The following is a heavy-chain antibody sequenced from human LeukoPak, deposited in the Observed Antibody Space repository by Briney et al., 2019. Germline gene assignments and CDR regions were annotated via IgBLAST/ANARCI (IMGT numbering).Heavy chain of an antibody. J-gene: IGHJ4*02. D-gene: IGHD3-22*01. CDR3: ARANSFDSSGYYFDY. V-gene: IGHV3-49*02. Sequence: GRFTISRDDPKSIAYLQMNSLKTEDTAVYYCARANSFDSSGYYFDYWGQGTLVTVSS.